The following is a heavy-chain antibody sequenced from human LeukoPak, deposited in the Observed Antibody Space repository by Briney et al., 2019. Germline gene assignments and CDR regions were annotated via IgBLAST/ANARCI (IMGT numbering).Heavy chain of an antibody. D-gene: IGHD4-17*01. CDR3: VANYGDYVFDY. CDR1: GGSISSYY. J-gene: IGHJ4*02. V-gene: IGHV4-59*01. CDR2: ICYSGST. Sequence: PSETLSLTCTVSGGSISSYYWSWIRQPPGKGLEWIGYICYSGSTNYNPSLKSRVTISVDTSKNQFSLKLSSVTAADTAVYYCVANYGDYVFDYWGQGTLVTVSS.